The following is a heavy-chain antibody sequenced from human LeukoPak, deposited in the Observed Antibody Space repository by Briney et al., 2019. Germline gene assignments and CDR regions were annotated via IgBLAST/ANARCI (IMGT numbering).Heavy chain of an antibody. Sequence: SVKVSCKASGGTFSSYAICWVRQVPGQGLEWMGGIIPISGTPNYAQKFQGRVTITTDESTNTAYMELRSLRSEDTAVYYCAREKGTMVRGVGGDAFDIWGQGTMVTVSS. V-gene: IGHV1-69*05. CDR3: AREKGTMVRGVGGDAFDI. J-gene: IGHJ3*02. CDR2: IIPISGTP. CDR1: GGTFSSYA. D-gene: IGHD3-10*01.